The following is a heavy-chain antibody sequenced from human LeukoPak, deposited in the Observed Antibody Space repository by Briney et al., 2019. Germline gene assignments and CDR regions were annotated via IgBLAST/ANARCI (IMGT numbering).Heavy chain of an antibody. J-gene: IGHJ4*02. CDR2: IHHGGTI. CDR3: ASAQGWLNWDY. Sequence: SETLSLTCTVSGGSITNYYWSWIRQPPGKGLEWIGHIHHGGTINYSPSLKSRATISIDTSKNQLSLKLTSVTAADTAVYYCASAQGWLNWDYWGQGTLVTVSS. CDR1: GGSITNYY. V-gene: IGHV4-59*01. D-gene: IGHD5-24*01.